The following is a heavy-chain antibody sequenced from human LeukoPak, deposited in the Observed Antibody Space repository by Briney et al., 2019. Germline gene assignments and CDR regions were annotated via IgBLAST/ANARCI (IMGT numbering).Heavy chain of an antibody. CDR2: IYYSGST. V-gene: IGHV4-59*01. Sequence: SETLSLTCTVSGGSISSYYWSWIRQPPGKGLEWIGYIYYSGSTNYNPSLKSRVTISVDTSKNQFSLKLSSVTAADTAVYYCARVEYSSSWYAKYYFDYWGQGTLVTVSS. J-gene: IGHJ4*02. CDR3: ARVEYSSSWYAKYYFDY. D-gene: IGHD6-13*01. CDR1: GGSISSYY.